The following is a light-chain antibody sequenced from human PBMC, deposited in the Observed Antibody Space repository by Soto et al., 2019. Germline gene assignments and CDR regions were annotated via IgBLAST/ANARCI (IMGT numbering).Light chain of an antibody. V-gene: IGLV1-47*01. CDR1: SSNIGSRY. CDR2: WND. J-gene: IGLJ1*01. Sequence: QSVLTQPPSASGTPGQRVTISCSGSSSNIGSRYVYWHQVVPGTAPKLLIYWNDQRPSGVPDRFSGSKSGTSASLAISGLRYQDEEDYDCGAWDYRLSDYFFGYVNKVTVL. CDR3: GAWDYRLSDYF.